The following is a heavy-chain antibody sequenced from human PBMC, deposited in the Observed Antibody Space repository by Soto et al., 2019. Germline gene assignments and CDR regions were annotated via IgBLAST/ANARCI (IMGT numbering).Heavy chain of an antibody. Sequence: QVQLVQSGAEVKKPGASVKVSCKASGYTFTSYHITWVRQAPGQGLEGMGWISAYNGNTNYAQKLQGRVTMTTDTSTSSAFRARRSITSGDTAVYYCARDSPRPREWGQGTLVTVSS. V-gene: IGHV1-18*01. CDR1: GYTFTSYH. CDR3: ARDSPRPRE. CDR2: ISAYNGNT. J-gene: IGHJ4*02.